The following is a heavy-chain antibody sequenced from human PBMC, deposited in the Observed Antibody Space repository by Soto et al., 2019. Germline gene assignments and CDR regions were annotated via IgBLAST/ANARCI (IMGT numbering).Heavy chain of an antibody. J-gene: IGHJ4*02. Sequence: ASVKVSCKASGGTFSSYAISWVRQAPGQGLEWMGGIIPIFGTAHYAQKFQGRVTITADESTSTAYMELSSLRSEDTAVYYCARVSRVNYYDSSGYSPTPFDYWGQGTLVTVSS. CDR3: ARVSRVNYYDSSGYSPTPFDY. D-gene: IGHD3-22*01. V-gene: IGHV1-69*13. CDR2: IIPIFGTA. CDR1: GGTFSSYA.